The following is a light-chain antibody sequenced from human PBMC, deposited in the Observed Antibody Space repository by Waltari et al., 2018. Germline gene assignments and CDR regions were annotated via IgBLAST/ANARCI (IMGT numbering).Light chain of an antibody. CDR3: AAWDDSLNAYV. J-gene: IGLJ1*01. CDR2: SNN. CDR1: SPNIGSTP. V-gene: IGLV1-44*01. Sequence: QSVLTQPPSASGTPGQRVTISCSGRSPNIGSTPVTWYQQLPGTAPTLLIYSNNQRPSGVPDRFSGSKSGTSASLAISGLQSEDEADYYCAAWDDSLNAYVFGTGTKVTVL.